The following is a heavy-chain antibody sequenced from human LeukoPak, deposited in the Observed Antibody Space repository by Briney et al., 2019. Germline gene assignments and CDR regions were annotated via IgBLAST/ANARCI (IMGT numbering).Heavy chain of an antibody. CDR1: GGSISSGDYY. Sequence: SETLSLTCTVSGGSISSGDYYWSWIRQPPGKGLEWIGYIYYSGSTNYNPSLKSRVTISVDTSKNQFSLKLSSVTAADTAVYYCARGLVDAFDIWGQGTMVTVSS. CDR3: ARGLVDAFDI. CDR2: IYYSGST. V-gene: IGHV4-61*08. J-gene: IGHJ3*02.